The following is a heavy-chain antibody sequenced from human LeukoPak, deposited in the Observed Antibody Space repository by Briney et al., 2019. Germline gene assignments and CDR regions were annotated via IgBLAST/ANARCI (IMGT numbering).Heavy chain of an antibody. J-gene: IGHJ4*02. D-gene: IGHD3-10*01. Sequence: PGGSLRLSCAASGFTVSSNYMSWVRQAPGKGLEWVSVIYSGGSTYYADSVKGRFTISRDNSKNTLYLQMNNLRAEDTAVYYCARDGSGSYYSGWGQGTLVTVSS. V-gene: IGHV3-66*01. CDR2: IYSGGST. CDR1: GFTVSSNY. CDR3: ARDGSGSYYSG.